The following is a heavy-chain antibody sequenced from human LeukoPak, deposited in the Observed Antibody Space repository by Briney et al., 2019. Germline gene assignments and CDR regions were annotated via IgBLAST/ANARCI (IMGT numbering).Heavy chain of an antibody. CDR3: ARDSSSYGMDV. J-gene: IGHJ6*02. V-gene: IGHV4-34*01. CDR1: GGSFSGYY. Sequence: SETLSLTCAVYGGSFSGYYWSWIRQPPGKGLEWIGSIYYSGSTYYNPSLKSRVTISVDTSKNQFSLKLSSVTAADTAVYYCARDSSSYGMDVWGQGTTVTVSS. CDR2: IYYSGST. D-gene: IGHD6-6*01.